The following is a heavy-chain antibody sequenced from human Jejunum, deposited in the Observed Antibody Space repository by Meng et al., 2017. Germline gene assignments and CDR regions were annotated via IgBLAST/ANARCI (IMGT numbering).Heavy chain of an antibody. CDR2: ISGGGGDT. D-gene: IGHD1-26*01. Sequence: GGSLRLSCSASGFSFNTYAMTWVRQSPGKGLEWVSSISGGGGDTYYADSVKGRFTILRDNSKSTLFLQMSSLRAEDAALYYCARGRSRSNYWIIDYWGQGKLVTVSS. J-gene: IGHJ4*02. CDR1: GFSFNTYA. CDR3: ARGRSRSNYWIIDY. V-gene: IGHV3-23*01.